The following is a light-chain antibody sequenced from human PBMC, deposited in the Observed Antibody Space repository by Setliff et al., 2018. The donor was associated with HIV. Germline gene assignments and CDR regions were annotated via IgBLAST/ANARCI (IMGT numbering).Light chain of an antibody. J-gene: IGLJ1*01. Sequence: QSVLAQPASVSGSPGQAITISCTGTRSDVGGYNSVSWYQQLPGKAPKLIIYDVSKRPSRVSNRFSGSKSANTASLTISGLQAEDEADYYCSSYTSSSTYVFGTGTK. CDR2: DVS. CDR3: SSYTSSSTYV. V-gene: IGLV2-14*01. CDR1: RSDVGGYNS.